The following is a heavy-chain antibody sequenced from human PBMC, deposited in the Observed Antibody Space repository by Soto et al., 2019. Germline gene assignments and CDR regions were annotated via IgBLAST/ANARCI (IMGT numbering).Heavy chain of an antibody. V-gene: IGHV4-59*01. CDR2: IYYSGST. CDR3: ASTSYGSGSYRRQSYYYGMAV. J-gene: IGHJ6*02. D-gene: IGHD3-10*01. Sequence: SETLSLTCTVSGGSISSYYWSWIRQPPGKGLEWIGYIYYSGSTNYNPSLKSRVTISVDTSNNQFSLKLSSVTAADTAVYYCASTSYGSGSYRRQSYYYGMAVWGQGTTVTVSS. CDR1: GGSISSYY.